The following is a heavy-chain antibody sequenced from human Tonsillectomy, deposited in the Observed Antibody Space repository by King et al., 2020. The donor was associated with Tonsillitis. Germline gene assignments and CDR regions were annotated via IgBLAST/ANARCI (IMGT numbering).Heavy chain of an antibody. CDR2: IYHSRST. D-gene: IGHD3-10*01. V-gene: IGHV4-38-2*01. Sequence: QLQESGSGLVKPSETLSLTCAVSGYSISSGYFWGWIRQPPGKGLEWIGSIYHSRSTYYNPSLKSRVTISVDTSKHQFSLKLRSVTAADTAVYYCARVSWGFGDLYYYYGIDVWGQGTTVTVSS. CDR1: GYSISSGYF. CDR3: ARVSWGFGDLYYYYGIDV. J-gene: IGHJ6*02.